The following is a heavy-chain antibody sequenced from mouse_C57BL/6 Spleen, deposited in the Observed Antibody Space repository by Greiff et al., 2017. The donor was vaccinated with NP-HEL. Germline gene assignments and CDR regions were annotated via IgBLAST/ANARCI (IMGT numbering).Heavy chain of an antibody. Sequence: EVQLQQSGPELVKPGASVKISCKASGYTFTDYYMNWVKQSPGKSLEWIGDINPNNGGTSYNQKFKGKATLTVDKSSSTAYMELRSLTSEDSAVYYCAFITTVVARYYFDYWGQGTTLTVSS. J-gene: IGHJ2*01. D-gene: IGHD1-1*01. CDR2: INPNNGGT. CDR3: AFITTVVARYYFDY. V-gene: IGHV1-26*01. CDR1: GYTFTDYY.